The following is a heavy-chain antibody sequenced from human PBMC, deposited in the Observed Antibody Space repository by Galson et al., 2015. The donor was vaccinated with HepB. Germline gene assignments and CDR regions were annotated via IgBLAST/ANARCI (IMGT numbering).Heavy chain of an antibody. Sequence: SLRLSCAASGFTFSRYAMHWVRQAPGKGLEWVAVISYDGSNKYYADSVKGRFTISRDNSKNTLYLQMNSLRAEDTAVYYCARGRRLRFLNWLCLGWFDPWGQGTLVTVSS. V-gene: IGHV3-30-3*01. J-gene: IGHJ5*02. D-gene: IGHD3-3*01. CDR2: ISYDGSNK. CDR3: ARGRRLRFLNWLCLGWFDP. CDR1: GFTFSRYA.